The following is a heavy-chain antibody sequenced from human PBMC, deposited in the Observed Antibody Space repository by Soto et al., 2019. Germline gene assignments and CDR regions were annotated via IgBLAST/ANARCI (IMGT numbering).Heavy chain of an antibody. CDR2: IYPHDSDT. D-gene: IGHD1-20*01. J-gene: IGHJ4*02. Sequence: PGESLKISCKGSGYSFTTYWIGWVRQMPGKGLEWMGIIYPHDSDTKYSPSFQGQVTISADKSITTAYLQRSSLKASDTAIYYCARRPNIRADPFDYWGQGTLVTVSS. V-gene: IGHV5-51*01. CDR1: GYSFTTYW. CDR3: ARRPNIRADPFDY.